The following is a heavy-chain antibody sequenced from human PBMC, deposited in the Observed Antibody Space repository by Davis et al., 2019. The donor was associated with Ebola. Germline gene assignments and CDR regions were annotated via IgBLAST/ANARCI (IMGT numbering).Heavy chain of an antibody. CDR1: GFTFDDYA. J-gene: IGHJ4*02. CDR2: ISWNSDSV. V-gene: IGHV3-9*01. CDR3: ARDPVAGYTSGWSR. D-gene: IGHD6-19*01. Sequence: PGGSLRLSCVGTGFTFDDYAMHWVRQVPGKGLEWVSSISWNSDSVGYAESVEGRFTISRDNAKNSLYLQMNSLRADDTAVYYCARDPVAGYTSGWSRWGQGTLVTVSS.